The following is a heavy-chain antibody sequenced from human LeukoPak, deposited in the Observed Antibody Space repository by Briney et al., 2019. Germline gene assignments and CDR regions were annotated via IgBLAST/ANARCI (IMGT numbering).Heavy chain of an antibody. J-gene: IGHJ3*02. CDR3: ARVYTGGWYSRRRSSHAFDI. CDR2: ISSSSSYI. D-gene: IGHD6-19*01. CDR1: GFTFSIYS. Sequence: GGSLRLSCAASGFTFSIYSMNWVRQAPGKGLEWVSSISSSSSYIYYADSVKGRFTISRDNAKNSLYLQMNSLRAEDTAVYYCARVYTGGWYSRRRSSHAFDIWGQGTMVTVSS. V-gene: IGHV3-21*01.